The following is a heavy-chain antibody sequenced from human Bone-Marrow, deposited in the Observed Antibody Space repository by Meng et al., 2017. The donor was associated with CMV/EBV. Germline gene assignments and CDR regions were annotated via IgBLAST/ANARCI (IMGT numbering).Heavy chain of an antibody. J-gene: IGHJ4*02. CDR2: ISTYDGDK. V-gene: IGHV1-18*01. Sequence: GSCNASGYTFTRNAISWVRQAPAQGLEWMGWISTYDGDKNYAQKIQGRVTMTTDTSTSTAYLDLRDLTSDDTAVYYCARDVGPLDYWGQGTLVTVSS. CDR1: GYTFTRNA. D-gene: IGHD2-15*01. CDR3: ARDVGPLDY.